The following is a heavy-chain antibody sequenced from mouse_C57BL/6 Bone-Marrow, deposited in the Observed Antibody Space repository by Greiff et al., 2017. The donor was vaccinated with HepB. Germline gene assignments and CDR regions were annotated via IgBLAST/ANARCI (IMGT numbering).Heavy chain of an antibody. CDR2: IDPETGGT. J-gene: IGHJ1*03. CDR1: GYTFTDYE. CDR3: TRFFDV. Sequence: QVQLQQSGAELVRPGASVTLSCKASGYTFTDYEMHWVKQTPVHGLEWIGAIDPETGGTAYNQKFKGKAILTAAKSSSTAYMELRSLTSEDSAVYYCTRFFDVWGTGTTVTVSS. V-gene: IGHV1-15*01.